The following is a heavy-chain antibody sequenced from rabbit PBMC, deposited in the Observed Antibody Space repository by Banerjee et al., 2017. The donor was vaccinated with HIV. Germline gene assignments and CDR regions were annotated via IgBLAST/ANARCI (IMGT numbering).Heavy chain of an antibody. CDR2: INTSSGNI. CDR1: GFSFSSSYY. V-gene: IGHV1S40*01. CDR3: AGGGLGSTGYTYAFDP. J-gene: IGHJ2*01. D-gene: IGHD1-1*01. Sequence: EESGGDLVKPGASLTLTCTTSGFSFSSSYYMCWVRQAPGKGLEWIGCINTSSGNIVYASWAKGRFTISKTSSTTVTLQMTSLTVADTATYFCAGGGLGSTGYTYAFDPWGQGTLVTVS.